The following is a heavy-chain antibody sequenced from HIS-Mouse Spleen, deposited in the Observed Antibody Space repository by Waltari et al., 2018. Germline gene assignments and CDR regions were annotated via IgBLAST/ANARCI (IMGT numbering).Heavy chain of an antibody. D-gene: IGHD7-27*01. CDR2: INPNSGGT. Sequence: QVQLVQSGAEVKKPGASVEVSRKASGDPFTGHYMHWGPPAPGQGLEWMGWINPNSGGTNYAQKFQGRVTMTRDTSISTAYMELSRLRSDDTAVYYCARDWVTGDDAFDIWGQGTMVTVSS. J-gene: IGHJ3*02. CDR3: ARDWVTGDDAFDI. CDR1: GDPFTGHY. V-gene: IGHV1-2*02.